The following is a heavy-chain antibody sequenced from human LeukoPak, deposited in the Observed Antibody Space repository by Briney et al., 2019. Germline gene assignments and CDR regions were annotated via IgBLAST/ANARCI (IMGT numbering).Heavy chain of an antibody. CDR1: GFTFSFYE. J-gene: IGHJ4*02. Sequence: GGSLRLSCVASGFTFSFYEMNWVRQAPGKGLEWVSYISSSSSIIYYADSVKGRFTISRDNAKNSLYLQMNSLRAEDTAVYYCARARGFHLDYWGQGTLVTVSS. V-gene: IGHV3-48*01. CDR2: ISSSSSII. D-gene: IGHD3-10*01. CDR3: ARARGFHLDY.